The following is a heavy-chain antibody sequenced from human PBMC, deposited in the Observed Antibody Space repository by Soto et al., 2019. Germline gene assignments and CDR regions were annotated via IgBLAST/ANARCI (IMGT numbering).Heavy chain of an antibody. J-gene: IGHJ4*02. D-gene: IGHD2-15*01. CDR2: ISHDGNYK. V-gene: IGHV3-33*01. Sequence: QVQLVESGGGVVQPGRSLRLSCAASGFSLNNYGMHWVRQAAGKGLEWVAVISHDGNYKDYADSVKGRFTISRDSSKNALYMQMDSLRAEDTAVYYCARDRNSVLDYWGQGTLVTVSS. CDR3: ARDRNSVLDY. CDR1: GFSLNNYG.